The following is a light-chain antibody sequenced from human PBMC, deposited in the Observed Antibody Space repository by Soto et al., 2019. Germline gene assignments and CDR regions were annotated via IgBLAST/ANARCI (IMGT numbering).Light chain of an antibody. Sequence: DIQMTQSPSTLSASLGDRFTITCLASQSISSWLAWYQQKPGTAPKLLIYKASSLESGVPSRFSGSGSGTEFTLTISSLQPDDFATYYCQQYNSYSEAFGQGTKVDIK. CDR3: QQYNSYSEA. CDR2: KAS. V-gene: IGKV1-5*03. J-gene: IGKJ1*01. CDR1: QSISSW.